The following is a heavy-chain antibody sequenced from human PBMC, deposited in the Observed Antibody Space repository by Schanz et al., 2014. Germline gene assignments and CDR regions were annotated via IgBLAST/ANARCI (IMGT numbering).Heavy chain of an antibody. CDR1: GFPFSNAY. CDR3: AKDIGGAVAAPVYDS. D-gene: IGHD2-15*01. V-gene: IGHV3-15*01. CDR2: IKNNADGGTA. J-gene: IGHJ4*02. Sequence: EVQLVESGGGLVQPGGSLRLSCAASGFPFSNAYMAWLRQVPGKGLEWVGHIKNNADGGTAHYAAPVKGRFTISRDDSKSAVYLQMSSLRADDTALYYCAKDIGGAVAAPVYDSWGQGTLVTVSS.